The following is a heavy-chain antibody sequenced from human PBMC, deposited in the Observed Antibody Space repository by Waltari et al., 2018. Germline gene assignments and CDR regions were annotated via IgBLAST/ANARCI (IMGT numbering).Heavy chain of an antibody. Sequence: QVQLQQWGAGLLKPSETLSLTCAVYGGSFSGYYWSWIRQPPGKGLEWIGESNHSGSTNYNPSLKSRVTISVDTSKNQFSLKLSSVTAADTAVYYCADGNQEYWQFDYWGQGTLVTVSS. CDR3: ADGNQEYWQFDY. J-gene: IGHJ4*02. V-gene: IGHV4-34*01. CDR1: GGSFSGYY. D-gene: IGHD2-15*01. CDR2: SNHSGST.